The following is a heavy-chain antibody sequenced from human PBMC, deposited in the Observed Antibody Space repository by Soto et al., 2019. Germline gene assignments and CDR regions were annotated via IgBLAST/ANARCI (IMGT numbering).Heavy chain of an antibody. CDR3: AKGWGDY. V-gene: IGHV3-23*01. D-gene: IGHD7-27*01. J-gene: IGHJ4*02. CDR1: GFTFSNFA. CDR2: FSGSNT. Sequence: EVPLLESGGGLVQPGGSLRLSCVASGFTFSNFAMSWVRQAPGKGLEWVSGFSGSNTYYADSVKGRFIISRDNSKNALFLQMNSLRAEDTAIYYCAKGWGDYWGQGTLVTVSS.